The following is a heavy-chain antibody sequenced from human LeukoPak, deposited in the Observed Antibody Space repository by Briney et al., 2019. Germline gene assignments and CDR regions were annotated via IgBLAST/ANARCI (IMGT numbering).Heavy chain of an antibody. CDR2: ISNDGASR. CDR3: AREGSRELRGFDY. J-gene: IGHJ4*02. Sequence: GRSLRLSCAASGFTFSVSGMHWVRQAPGKGLEWVALISNDGASRYYADSVKGRFTISRDNSKNTVYLQVNSLRAEDTAVYYCAREGSRELRGFDYWGQGTLVTVSS. V-gene: IGHV3-30*03. D-gene: IGHD1-26*01. CDR1: GFTFSVSG.